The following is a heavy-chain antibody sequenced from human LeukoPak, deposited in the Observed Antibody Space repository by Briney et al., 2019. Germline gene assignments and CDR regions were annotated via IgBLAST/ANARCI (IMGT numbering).Heavy chain of an antibody. CDR3: ARSVSIAAAGSFDY. CDR1: GFTFSSYS. V-gene: IGHV3-48*02. CDR2: ISSSSTI. J-gene: IGHJ4*02. D-gene: IGHD6-13*01. Sequence: GGSLRLSCVASGFTFSSYSMNWVRQAPGKGLEWVSYISSSSTIYYADSVKGRFTISRDNAKNSLYLQMNSLRDEDTAVYYCARSVSIAAAGSFDYWGQGTLVTVSS.